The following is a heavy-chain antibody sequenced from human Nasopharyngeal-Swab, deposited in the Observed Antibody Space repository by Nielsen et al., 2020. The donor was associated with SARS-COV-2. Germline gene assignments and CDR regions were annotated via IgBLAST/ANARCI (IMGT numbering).Heavy chain of an antibody. V-gene: IGHV3-23*01. Sequence: AGSLTLSCVASGYSFRTYGMSWVRQAPGKGLEWVAAIVGSGVISGSGGSTYYADSEKGRFTISRDNSKNTLSLQMNSLRAEDTAVYYCAKDLRGPYFFWGQGTLVTVSS. CDR2: IVGSGVISGSGGST. J-gene: IGHJ4*02. D-gene: IGHD2/OR15-2a*01. CDR1: GYSFRTYG. CDR3: AKDLRGPYFF.